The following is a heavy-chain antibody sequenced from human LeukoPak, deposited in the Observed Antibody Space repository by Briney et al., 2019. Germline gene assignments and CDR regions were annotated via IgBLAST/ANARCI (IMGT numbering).Heavy chain of an antibody. CDR3: ARSRGDSYYYEGRFDY. CDR1: GGPISSSSYY. V-gene: IGHV4-39*01. Sequence: SETLSLTCTVSGGPISSSSYYWGWIRQPPGKGLEWIGSIYYSGSTYYNPSLKSRVTISVDTSKNQFSLKLSSVTAADTAVYYCARSRGDSYYYEGRFDYWGQGTLVTVSS. J-gene: IGHJ4*02. D-gene: IGHD3-22*01. CDR2: IYYSGST.